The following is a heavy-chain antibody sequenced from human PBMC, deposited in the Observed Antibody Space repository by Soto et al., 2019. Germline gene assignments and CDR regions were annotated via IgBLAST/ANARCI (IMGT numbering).Heavy chain of an antibody. CDR1: GFTFSSYA. J-gene: IGHJ5*02. V-gene: IGHV3-23*01. D-gene: IGHD3-3*01. Sequence: EVQLLESGGGLVQPGGSLRLSCAASGFTFSSYAMRWVRQAPGKGLEWVSAVSGSGGSTYYADSVKDRFTISRDNSKNTQKLPMNSLRSEDTAVDYCATHGLYYDLGSGPTNNWFDPWGQGTPVTVSS. CDR3: ATHGLYYDLGSGPTNNWFDP. CDR2: VSGSGGST.